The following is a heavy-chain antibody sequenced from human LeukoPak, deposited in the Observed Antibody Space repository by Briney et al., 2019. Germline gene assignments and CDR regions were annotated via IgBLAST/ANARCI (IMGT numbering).Heavy chain of an antibody. V-gene: IGHV3-13*05. CDR2: ICSAGDP. J-gene: IGHJ3*02. Sequence: GGTLRLSCAVSGLTFSRYDMHWVRQSTGKGLEWVSCICSAGDPYPPGSVKVRFTIARENAKNSLYLQMNSRRDGDTAVYYCASALGSTSWSVGGVFDIWGRGTLVTVS. CDR1: GLTFSRYD. D-gene: IGHD6-13*01. CDR3: ASALGSTSWSVGGVFDI.